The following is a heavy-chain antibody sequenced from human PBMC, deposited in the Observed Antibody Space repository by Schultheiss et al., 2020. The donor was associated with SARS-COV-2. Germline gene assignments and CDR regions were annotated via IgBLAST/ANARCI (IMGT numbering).Heavy chain of an antibody. CDR2: IYYSGST. CDR1: GGSVSSGSYY. CDR3: ARDENSSGWLGGFDY. Sequence: SETLSLTCTVSGGSVSSGSYYWSWIRQPPGKGLEWIGYIYYSGSTNYNPSLKSRVTISVDTSKNQFSLQLNSVTPEDTAVYYCARDENSSGWLGGFDYWGQGTLVTVSS. J-gene: IGHJ4*02. V-gene: IGHV4-61*01. D-gene: IGHD6-19*01.